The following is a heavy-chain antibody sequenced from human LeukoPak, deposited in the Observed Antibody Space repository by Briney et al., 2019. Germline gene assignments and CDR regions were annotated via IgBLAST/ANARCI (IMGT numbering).Heavy chain of an antibody. J-gene: IGHJ6*03. CDR2: INHSGST. Sequence: GSLRLSCAASGFTFSSYWMSWVRQPPGKGLEWIGEINHSGSTNYNPSLKSRVTISVDTSKNQFSLKLSSVTAADTAVYYCARLSPLTGAYYYMDVWGKGTTVTVSS. V-gene: IGHV4-34*01. CDR1: GFTFSSYW. D-gene: IGHD7-27*01. CDR3: ARLSPLTGAYYYMDV.